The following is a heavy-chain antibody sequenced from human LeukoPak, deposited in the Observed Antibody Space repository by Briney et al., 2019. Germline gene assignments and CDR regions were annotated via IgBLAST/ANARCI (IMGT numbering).Heavy chain of an antibody. CDR2: INPNSGGT. CDR1: GYTFTGYY. CDR3: ARSRCSSTSCYRFDY. V-gene: IGHV1-2*02. Sequence: GASVEVSCEASGYTFTGYYMHWVRQAPGQGLEWMGWINPNSGGTNYAQKFQGRVTMTRDTSISTAYMELSRLRSDDTAVYYCARSRCSSTSCYRFDYWGQGTLVTVSS. J-gene: IGHJ4*02. D-gene: IGHD2-2*01.